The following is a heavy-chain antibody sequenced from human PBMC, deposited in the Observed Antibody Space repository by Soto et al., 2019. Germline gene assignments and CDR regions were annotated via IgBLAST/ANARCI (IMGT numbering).Heavy chain of an antibody. CDR3: TRGHSGSNYYYGLDV. CDR2: INPNSGDT. Sequence: QVQLVQSGAEVKKPGASVKVSCKASGYTFTAYYIHWVRQAPGQGLEWMGRINPNSGDTNYAQKFQGWVTMTRDTYISPAYMELSRLRSDDTAVYYCTRGHSGSNYYYGLDVWGQGTTVTVSS. CDR1: GYTFTAYY. D-gene: IGHD1-26*01. V-gene: IGHV1-2*04. J-gene: IGHJ6*02.